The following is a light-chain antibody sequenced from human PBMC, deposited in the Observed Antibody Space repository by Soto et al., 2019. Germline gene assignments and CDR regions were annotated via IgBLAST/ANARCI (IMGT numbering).Light chain of an antibody. V-gene: IGKV1-5*01. CDR1: QSISRG. J-gene: IGKJ2*01. Sequence: DIQMTQSPSTLSASVGDRVTITCRASQSISRGLAWYQQKPGKAPKLLIYDASNLESGVPSRFSGSGSGTEFTLAISSLQPEDFSTYYCQQYNSFPYTLGQGTKREIK. CDR3: QQYNSFPYT. CDR2: DAS.